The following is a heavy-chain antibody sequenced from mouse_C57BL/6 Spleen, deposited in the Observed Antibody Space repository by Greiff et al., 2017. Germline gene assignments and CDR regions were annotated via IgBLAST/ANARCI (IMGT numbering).Heavy chain of an antibody. CDR3: ASYYDYDGYYFDY. CDR2: INPGSGGT. Sequence: QVQLQQSGAELVRPGTSVKVSCKASGYAFTNYLIEWVKQRPGQGLEWIGGINPGSGGTNYNEKFKGKATLTADKSSSTAYMQLSSLTSEDSAVYFCASYYDYDGYYFDYWGQGTTLTVSS. J-gene: IGHJ2*01. V-gene: IGHV1-54*01. D-gene: IGHD2-4*01. CDR1: GYAFTNYL.